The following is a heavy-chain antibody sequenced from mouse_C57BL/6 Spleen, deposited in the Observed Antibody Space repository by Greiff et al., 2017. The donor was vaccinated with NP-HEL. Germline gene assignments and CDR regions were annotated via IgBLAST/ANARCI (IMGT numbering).Heavy chain of an antibody. V-gene: IGHV3-1*01. Sequence: EVQLQESGPGMVKPSQSLSLTCTVTGYSITSGYDWHWIRHFPGNKLEWMGYISYSGSTNYNPSLKSRISITHDTSKNHFFLKLNSVTTEDTATYYCARGSDYDSYYFDYWGQGTTLTVSS. J-gene: IGHJ2*01. CDR1: GYSITSGYD. D-gene: IGHD2-4*01. CDR2: ISYSGST. CDR3: ARGSDYDSYYFDY.